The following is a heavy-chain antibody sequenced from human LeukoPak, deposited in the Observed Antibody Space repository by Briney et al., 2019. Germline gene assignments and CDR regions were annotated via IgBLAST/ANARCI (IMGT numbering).Heavy chain of an antibody. CDR2: ISPSSNYI. CDR3: ARDLRHPVGGTSY. J-gene: IGHJ4*02. V-gene: IGHV3-21*01. CDR1: GFAFSSYS. D-gene: IGHD4-23*01. Sequence: GGSLRLSCAASGFAFSSYSMNWVRQAPGKGLEWVSSISPSSNYIYYADSVKGRFTISRDNAKTSLYLQMNSLRAEDTAVYYCARDLRHPVGGTSYWGQGTLVTVSS.